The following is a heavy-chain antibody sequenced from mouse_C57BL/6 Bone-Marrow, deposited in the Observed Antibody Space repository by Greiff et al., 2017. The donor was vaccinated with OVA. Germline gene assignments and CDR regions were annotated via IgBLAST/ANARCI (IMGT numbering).Heavy chain of an antibody. V-gene: IGHV1-69*01. D-gene: IGHD1-1*01. CDR3: ARGRYGSSSYYFDY. CDR2: IDPSDSYT. Sequence: QVQLKQPGAELVMPGASVKLSCKASGYTFTSYWMHWVKQRPGQGLEWIGEIDPSDSYTNYNQKFKGKSTLTVDKSSSTAYMQLSSLTSEDSAVYYCARGRYGSSSYYFDYWGQGTTLTVSS. J-gene: IGHJ2*01. CDR1: GYTFTSYW.